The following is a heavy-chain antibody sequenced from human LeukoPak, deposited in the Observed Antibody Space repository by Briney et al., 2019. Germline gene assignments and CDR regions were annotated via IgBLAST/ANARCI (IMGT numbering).Heavy chain of an antibody. V-gene: IGHV3-23*01. CDR1: GFTFSSYA. CDR2: ISGSGGST. Sequence: GGSLRLSCAASGFTFSSYAMSWVRQAPGKGLEWVSAISGSGGSTYYADSVKGRFTISRDNSKNTLYLQMNSLRAEDTAVYYCAREIAVVAAATRYYYYGMDVWGQGTTVTVSS. J-gene: IGHJ6*02. CDR3: AREIAVVAAATRYYYYGMDV. D-gene: IGHD2-15*01.